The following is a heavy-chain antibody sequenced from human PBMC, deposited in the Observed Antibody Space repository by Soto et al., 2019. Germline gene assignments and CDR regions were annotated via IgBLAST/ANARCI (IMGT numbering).Heavy chain of an antibody. Sequence: GGSLRLSCAASGFTFSSYAMSWVRQAPGKGLEWVSGISGSGGSTYDADSVKGRFTISRDNSKNTLYLQMNSLRAEDSAVYYCARPYGGKIGDAPDLWGPGTMVTVSS. V-gene: IGHV3-23*01. CDR2: ISGSGGST. J-gene: IGHJ3*01. CDR1: GFTFSSYA. D-gene: IGHD4-17*01. CDR3: ARPYGGKIGDAPDL.